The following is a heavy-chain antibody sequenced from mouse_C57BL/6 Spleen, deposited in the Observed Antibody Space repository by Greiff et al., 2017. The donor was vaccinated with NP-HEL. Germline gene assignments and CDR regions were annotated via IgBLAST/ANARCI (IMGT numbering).Heavy chain of an antibody. CDR1: GYTFTSYW. CDR3: ARTDERYYAMDY. V-gene: IGHV1-52*01. Sequence: QVQLQQPGAELVRPGSSVKLSCKASGYTFTSYWMHWVKQRPIQGLEWIGNIDPSDSETHYNQKFKDKATLTVDKSSSTAYMQLSSLTSEDSAVYYCARTDERYYAMDYWGQGTSVTVSS. J-gene: IGHJ4*01. CDR2: IDPSDSET.